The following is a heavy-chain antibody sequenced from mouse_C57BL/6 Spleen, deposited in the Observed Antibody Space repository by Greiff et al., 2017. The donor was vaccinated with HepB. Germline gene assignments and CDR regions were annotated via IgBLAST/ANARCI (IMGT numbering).Heavy chain of an antibody. D-gene: IGHD2-2*01. V-gene: IGHV2-6-1*01. Sequence: VQLQQSGPGLVAPSQSLSITCTVSGFSLTSYGVHWVRQPPGKGLEWLVVIWSDGSTTYNSALKSSLSISKDNSKSQVFLKMNSLQTDDTAMYYCARQGGYYGYDEYFDVWGTGTTVTVSS. CDR1: GFSLTSYG. CDR2: IWSDGST. CDR3: ARQGGYYGYDEYFDV. J-gene: IGHJ1*03.